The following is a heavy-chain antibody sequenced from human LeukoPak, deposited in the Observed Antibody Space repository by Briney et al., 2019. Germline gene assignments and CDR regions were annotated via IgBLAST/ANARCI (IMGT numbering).Heavy chain of an antibody. CDR1: GDSVSSPSAA. V-gene: IGHV6-1*01. D-gene: IGHD1-26*01. Sequence: SQTLSLTCAISGDSVSSPSAAWNWLRQSPSRGLEWLGRTYYRSKWYNEYAVSVKSRITINPDTAKNQFSLQLNSVTPEDTAVYYCASFYYHYWGQGTLVTVSS. J-gene: IGHJ4*02. CDR3: ASFYYHY. CDR2: TYYRSKWYN.